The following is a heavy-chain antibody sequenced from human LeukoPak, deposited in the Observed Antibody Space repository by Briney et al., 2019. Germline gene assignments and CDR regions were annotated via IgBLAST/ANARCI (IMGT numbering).Heavy chain of an antibody. CDR1: GFTFSNYW. V-gene: IGHV3-7*01. Sequence: GGSLRLSCAASGFTFSNYWMSWVRQAPGKGLEWVANINQDGSEKYYVDSVKGRFTISRDNARNSVSLQMNSLRVEDTAVYYCTADLRRTYRDSSDYLLSDSWGQGTLVTVSS. D-gene: IGHD3-22*01. CDR2: INQDGSEK. CDR3: TADLRRTYRDSSDYLLSDS. J-gene: IGHJ4*02.